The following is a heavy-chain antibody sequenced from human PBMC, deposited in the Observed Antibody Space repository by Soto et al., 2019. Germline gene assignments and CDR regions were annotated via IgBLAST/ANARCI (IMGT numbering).Heavy chain of an antibody. V-gene: IGHV3-23*01. CDR1: GFTFSSYA. Sequence: EVQLLESGGGLVQPGGSLRLSCAASGFTFSSYAMSWVRQAPGKGLEWVSAISGSADSTSYADSVKGRFTISRDSSKNTLYLQMDSLSAMDTGLYYGAKVCFWGPGSSRYMDVWGKGTTVTVSS. CDR2: ISGSADST. CDR3: AKVCFWGPGSSRYMDV. J-gene: IGHJ6*03. D-gene: IGHD7-27*01.